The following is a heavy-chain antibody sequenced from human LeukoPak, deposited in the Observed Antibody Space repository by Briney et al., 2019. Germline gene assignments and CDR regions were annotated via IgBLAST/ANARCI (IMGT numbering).Heavy chain of an antibody. J-gene: IGHJ3*02. CDR3: ARGYCSGGSCYLSIDAFDI. V-gene: IGHV4-39*07. Sequence: SETLSLTCTVSGGSISSSSYYWGWIRQPPGKGLEWIGSIYYSGSTYYNPSLKSRVTISVDTSKNQFSLKLSSVTAADTAVYYCARGYCSGGSCYLSIDAFDIWGQGTMVTVSS. CDR1: GGSISSSSYY. D-gene: IGHD2-15*01. CDR2: IYYSGST.